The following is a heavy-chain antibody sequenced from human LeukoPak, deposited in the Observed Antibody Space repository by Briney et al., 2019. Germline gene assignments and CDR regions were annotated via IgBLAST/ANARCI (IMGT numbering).Heavy chain of an antibody. CDR1: GYTFTSCG. Sequence: ASVKVSCKASGYTFTSCGISWVRQAPGQGLEWMGWISAYNGNTNYAQKLQGRVTMTTDTSTSTAYMELRSLRSDDTAVYYCARPIGYCSSTSCRLYFDYWGQGTLVTVSS. V-gene: IGHV1-18*04. CDR2: ISAYNGNT. J-gene: IGHJ4*02. CDR3: ARPIGYCSSTSCRLYFDY. D-gene: IGHD2-2*01.